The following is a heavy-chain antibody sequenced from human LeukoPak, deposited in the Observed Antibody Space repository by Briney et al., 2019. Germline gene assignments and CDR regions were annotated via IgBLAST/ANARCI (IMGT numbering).Heavy chain of an antibody. CDR2: ISAYNGNT. J-gene: IGHJ6*03. D-gene: IGHD1-26*01. V-gene: IGHV1-18*01. Sequence: ASVKVSCKASGYTFTSYGISWVRQAPGQGLEWMGWISAYNGNTNYAQKLQGRVTMTTDTSTSTAYMELRSLRSDDTAVYYCARGRSGSYWPPGYYYYYMDVWGKGTTVTVSS. CDR3: ARGRSGSYWPPGYYYYYMDV. CDR1: GYTFTSYG.